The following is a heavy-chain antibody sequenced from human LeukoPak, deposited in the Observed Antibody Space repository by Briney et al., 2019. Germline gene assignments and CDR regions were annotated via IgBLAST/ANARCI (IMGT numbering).Heavy chain of an antibody. CDR3: ATALPRVGATFDY. J-gene: IGHJ4*02. V-gene: IGHV1-46*01. Sequence: ASVKVSCKASGYTFTSYYMHWVRQAPGQGLKWMGIINPSGGSTSYAQKFQGRVTMTRDMSTSTVYMELSSLRSEDTAVYYCATALPRVGATFDYWGQGTLVTVSS. D-gene: IGHD1-26*01. CDR2: INPSGGST. CDR1: GYTFTSYY.